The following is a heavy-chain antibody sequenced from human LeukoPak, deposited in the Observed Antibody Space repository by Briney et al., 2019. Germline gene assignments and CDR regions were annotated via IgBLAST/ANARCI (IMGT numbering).Heavy chain of an antibody. Sequence: PSETLSLTCTVSGGSISSSSYYWGWIRQPPGKGLEWIGSIYYSGSTYYNPSLKSRVTISVDTSKNQFSLKLSSVTAADTAVYYCARGLTGSGSYYKRPFDYWGQGTLVTVSS. D-gene: IGHD3-10*01. CDR2: IYYSGST. CDR3: ARGLTGSGSYYKRPFDY. J-gene: IGHJ4*02. V-gene: IGHV4-39*07. CDR1: GGSISSSSYY.